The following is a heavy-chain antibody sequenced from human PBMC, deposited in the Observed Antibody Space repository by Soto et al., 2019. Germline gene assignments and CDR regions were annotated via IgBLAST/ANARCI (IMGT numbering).Heavy chain of an antibody. CDR3: ARVPTYCISTSCTFDY. Sequence: SDTLSLTCTVSGGSISSGDYYWSWIRQPPGKGLEWIGYIYYSGSTYYNPSLKSRVTISVDTSKNQFSLKLSSVTAADTAVYYCARVPTYCISTSCTFDYWGQGTLVTVSS. D-gene: IGHD2-2*01. V-gene: IGHV4-30-4*02. CDR2: IYYSGST. J-gene: IGHJ4*02. CDR1: GGSISSGDYY.